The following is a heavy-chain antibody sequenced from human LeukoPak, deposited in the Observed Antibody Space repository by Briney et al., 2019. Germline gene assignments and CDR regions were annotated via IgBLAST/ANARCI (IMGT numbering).Heavy chain of an antibody. V-gene: IGHV3-66*01. CDR3: ARTITGAFDI. CDR2: IYSGGST. J-gene: IGHJ3*02. D-gene: IGHD1-14*01. Sequence: GGSLRLSCAASGFTVSSNYMSWVRQAPGKGLEWVSVIYSGGSTYYADSVKGRFTISRDNSKNTLYLQMSSLRAEDTAVYYCARTITGAFDIWGQGTMVTVSS. CDR1: GFTVSSNY.